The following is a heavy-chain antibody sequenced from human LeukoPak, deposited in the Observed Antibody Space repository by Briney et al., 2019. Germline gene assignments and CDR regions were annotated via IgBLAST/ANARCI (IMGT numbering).Heavy chain of an antibody. D-gene: IGHD2-2*01. J-gene: IGHJ5*02. V-gene: IGHV3-7*05. CDR2: IKKDGSDK. CDR3: AREAGPAYCSTTSCLNWFDP. CDR1: RFTFSSSW. Sequence: GGSLRLSCEASRFTFSSSWMSWVRQAPGKGLEWVANIKKDGSDKYYVHSVKGRFTISRDNAKNSLYLEMNSLRAEDTAVYYCAREAGPAYCSTTSCLNWFDPWGQGTLVTVSS.